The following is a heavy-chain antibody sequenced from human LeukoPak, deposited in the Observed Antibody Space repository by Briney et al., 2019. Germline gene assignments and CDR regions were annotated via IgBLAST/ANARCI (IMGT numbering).Heavy chain of an antibody. CDR1: GFILSNYN. CDR2: ISSSGDSI. D-gene: IGHD4-23*01. J-gene: IGHJ4*02. V-gene: IGHV3-48*04. CDR3: ARDLGLYDYGGNIDF. Sequence: PGGSLRLSCAASGFILSNYNMNWVRQAPGKGLAWLSYISSSGDSIYYADSVKGRFTISRDNAKNSLYLQMNSLRAEDTAVYHCARDLGLYDYGGNIDFWGQGTLVTVSS.